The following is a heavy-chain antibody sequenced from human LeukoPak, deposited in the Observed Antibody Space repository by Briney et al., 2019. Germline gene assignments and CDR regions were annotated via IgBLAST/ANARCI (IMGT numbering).Heavy chain of an antibody. CDR2: TIPIFGTA. D-gene: IGHD6-19*01. CDR3: AGTDEAAVADHLFNY. Sequence: ASVKVSCKASGYTFTSYDFNWVRQAPGQGLEWMGGTIPIFGTANYAQKFQGRVTITADESTSTAYMELSSLRSEDTAVYYCAGTDEAAVADHLFNYWGQGTLVTVSS. V-gene: IGHV1-69*13. CDR1: GYTFTSYD. J-gene: IGHJ4*02.